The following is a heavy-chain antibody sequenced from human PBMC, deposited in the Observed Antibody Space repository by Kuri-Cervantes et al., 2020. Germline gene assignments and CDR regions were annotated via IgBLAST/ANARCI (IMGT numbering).Heavy chain of an antibody. CDR1: GFTFSGYG. J-gene: IGHJ5*02. CDR2: IWHDGNKK. V-gene: IGHV3-33*08. CDR3: AREVVGGWFDP. Sequence: GESLKISCAASGFTFSGYGMHWVRQAPGKGLEWVAIIWHDGNKKYYADSVKGRFTISRDNTNRTLFLHMYSLRVEDTATYYCAREVVGGWFDPWGQGSLVTVSS. D-gene: IGHD3-22*01.